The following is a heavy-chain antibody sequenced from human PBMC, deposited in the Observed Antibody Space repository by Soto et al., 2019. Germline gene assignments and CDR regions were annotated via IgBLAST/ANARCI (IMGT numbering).Heavy chain of an antibody. V-gene: IGHV1-69*01. D-gene: IGHD2-2*01. CDR1: GGTFNTYA. Sequence: QVQLVQSGAEVKKPGSSVKVSCKASGGTFNTYAMSWVRQAPGQGLEWMGGVIPIFGTTKYAQKFQGRVTITADESTTTAYMELSSLRSEDTAVYYCAIKYQVPHGDADYDYNMDVWGQGTTVTVSS. J-gene: IGHJ6*02. CDR3: AIKYQVPHGDADYDYNMDV. CDR2: VIPIFGTT.